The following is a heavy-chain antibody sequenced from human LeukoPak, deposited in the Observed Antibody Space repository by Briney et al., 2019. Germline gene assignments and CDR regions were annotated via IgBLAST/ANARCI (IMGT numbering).Heavy chain of an antibody. D-gene: IGHD5-24*01. Sequence: PSGTLSLTCDVSGGSITQTNYWTWVRQPPGKGLEWIGEVNLQGGTNYNPSLLRRVAISVDTSANHVSLQMTSVTAADTAVYYCARDRYGDGFAHLDYWGQGALVTVSS. V-gene: IGHV4-4*02. CDR3: ARDRYGDGFAHLDY. CDR2: VNLQGGT. J-gene: IGHJ4*02. CDR1: GGSITQTNY.